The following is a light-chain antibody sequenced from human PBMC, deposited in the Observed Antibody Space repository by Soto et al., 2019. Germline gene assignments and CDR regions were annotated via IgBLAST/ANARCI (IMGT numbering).Light chain of an antibody. CDR2: DAS. Sequence: EIVLTQSPATLSLSPGERATLSCRASPSVRSYLAWYQQKAGQAPRLLIYDASNRATGIPARFSGSGSGTDFTLTISSLEPEDFAVYYCQQRSTWPWTVGQGPKVEIK. CDR3: QQRSTWPWT. V-gene: IGKV3-11*01. J-gene: IGKJ1*01. CDR1: PSVRSY.